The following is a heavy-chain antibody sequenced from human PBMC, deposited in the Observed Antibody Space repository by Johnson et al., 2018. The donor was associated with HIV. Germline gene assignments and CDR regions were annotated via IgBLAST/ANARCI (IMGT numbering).Heavy chain of an antibody. CDR1: GFAFSSYG. Sequence: QVQLVESGGGVVQPGRSLRLSCAASGFAFSSYGMHWVRQAPGKGLEWVAVISYDGSNKYYADSVKGRFTISRDNSKNTLYLQMNSLRPADMGLYYCAKAPSMGADGLDIWGQGTMVTVSS. CDR3: AKAPSMGADGLDI. CDR2: ISYDGSNK. D-gene: IGHD3-16*01. V-gene: IGHV3-30*18. J-gene: IGHJ3*02.